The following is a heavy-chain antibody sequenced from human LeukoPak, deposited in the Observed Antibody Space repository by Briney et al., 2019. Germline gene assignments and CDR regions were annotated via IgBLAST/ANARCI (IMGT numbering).Heavy chain of an antibody. Sequence: PGGSLRLSCAASGFTFSNAWMSWVRQAPGKGLEWVGRIKSKTDGGTTDYAAPVKGRFTISRDDSKNTLYLQMNSLKTEDTAVYYCTTDLLRYNWNLYCYYYMDVWGKGTTVTVSS. J-gene: IGHJ6*03. D-gene: IGHD1-20*01. CDR3: TTDLLRYNWNLYCYYYMDV. V-gene: IGHV3-15*01. CDR1: GFTFSNAW. CDR2: IKSKTDGGTT.